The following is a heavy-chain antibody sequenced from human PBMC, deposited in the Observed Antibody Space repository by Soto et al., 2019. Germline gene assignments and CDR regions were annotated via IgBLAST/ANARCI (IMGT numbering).Heavy chain of an antibody. D-gene: IGHD2-8*01. Sequence: ASVKVSGKASGYSFTDYHIHWVRQAPGQGLEWLGRINPKSGVTSTAQKFQGWVTMTTDTSISTASMELTRLTSDDTAIYYCARGDSTDCSNGVCSFFYNHDMDVWGQGTTVTVSS. CDR1: GYSFTDYH. CDR3: ARGDSTDCSNGVCSFFYNHDMDV. V-gene: IGHV1-2*04. J-gene: IGHJ6*02. CDR2: INPKSGVT.